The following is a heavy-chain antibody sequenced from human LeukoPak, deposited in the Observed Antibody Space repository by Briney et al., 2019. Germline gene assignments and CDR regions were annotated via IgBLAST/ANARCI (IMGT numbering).Heavy chain of an antibody. CDR2: TIPILGIA. J-gene: IGHJ4*02. Sequence: ASVKVSCKASGGTFSSYTISWVRQAPGQGLEWMGRTIPILGIANYAQKFQGRVTITADKSTSTAYMELSSLRSEDTAVYYCARDRGVGATPPFDYWGQGTLVTVSS. CDR3: ARDRGVGATPPFDY. CDR1: GGTFSSYT. D-gene: IGHD1-26*01. V-gene: IGHV1-69*04.